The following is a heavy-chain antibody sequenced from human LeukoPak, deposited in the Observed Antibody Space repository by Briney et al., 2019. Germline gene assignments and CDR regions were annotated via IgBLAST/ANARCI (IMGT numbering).Heavy chain of an antibody. D-gene: IGHD2-2*01. CDR1: GGSFSGYY. CDR2: INHSGST. Sequence: SETLSLTCAVYGGSFSGYYWSWIRQPLGKGLEWIGEINHSGSTNYNPSLKSRVTISVDTSKNQFSLKLSSVTAADTAVYYCARGGHRKYCSSTSCYGYFQHWGQGTLVTVSS. CDR3: ARGGHRKYCSSTSCYGYFQH. V-gene: IGHV4-34*01. J-gene: IGHJ1*01.